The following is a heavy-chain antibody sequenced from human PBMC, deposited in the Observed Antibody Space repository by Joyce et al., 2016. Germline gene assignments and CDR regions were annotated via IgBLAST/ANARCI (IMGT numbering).Heavy chain of an antibody. Sequence: QITLKESGPTLVKPTQTLTLTCAFSGFSPSTRGVGVGWIRQAPGKALEWLALIYWDDDKLYSPSLKSRFTITKDTSRNQVDLTMTNMDPVDTATYYCAHRPNSGYDPSAFDFWGQGTLVTVSS. CDR3: AHRPNSGYDPSAFDF. V-gene: IGHV2-5*02. CDR1: GFSPSTRGVG. CDR2: IYWDDDK. J-gene: IGHJ4*02. D-gene: IGHD5-12*01.